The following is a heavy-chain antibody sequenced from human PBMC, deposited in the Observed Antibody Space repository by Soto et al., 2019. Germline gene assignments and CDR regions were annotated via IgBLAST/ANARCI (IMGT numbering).Heavy chain of an antibody. J-gene: IGHJ5*02. Sequence: PSDTLSLTCTVSCGSISSYYWSWIRQPPGKGLEWIGYIYYSGSTNYNPSLKSRVTISVDTSKNQFSLKLSSVTAADTAVYYCARDRLANWFAPWGQGTLVPVSS. CDR3: ARDRLANWFAP. CDR1: CGSISSYY. CDR2: IYYSGST. V-gene: IGHV4-59*01. D-gene: IGHD3-9*01.